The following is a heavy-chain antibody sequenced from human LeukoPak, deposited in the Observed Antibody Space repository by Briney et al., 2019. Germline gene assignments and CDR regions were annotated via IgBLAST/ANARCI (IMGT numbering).Heavy chain of an antibody. D-gene: IGHD3-22*01. CDR3: ARVPDDSSGYYYFY. Sequence: SVKVSCKASGGTFSSYAISWVRQAPGQGLEWMGRIIPILGIANYAQKFQGRVTITADKSTSTAYMELSSLRSEDTAVYYCARVPDDSSGYYYFYWGQGTLVTVSS. CDR2: IIPILGIA. CDR1: GGTFSSYA. J-gene: IGHJ4*02. V-gene: IGHV1-69*04.